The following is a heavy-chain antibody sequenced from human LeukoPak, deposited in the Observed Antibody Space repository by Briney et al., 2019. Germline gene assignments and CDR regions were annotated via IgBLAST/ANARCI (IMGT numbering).Heavy chain of an antibody. V-gene: IGHV1-2*02. CDR1: GYTFTGYY. J-gene: IGHJ5*02. CDR3: ARHVGYSNWFDP. Sequence: WASVTVSCTASGYTFTGYYIHWVRQAPGQGLEWMGWINPTSGGTNYAQKFQGRVTMTRDTSISTAYMELSRLRSDDTAVYYCARHVGYSNWFDPWGQGTLVTVSS. CDR2: INPTSGGT. D-gene: IGHD2-15*01.